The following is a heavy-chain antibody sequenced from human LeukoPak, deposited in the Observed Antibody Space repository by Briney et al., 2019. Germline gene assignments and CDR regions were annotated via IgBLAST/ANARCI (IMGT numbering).Heavy chain of an antibody. V-gene: IGHV3-23*01. CDR3: AKDRKRITIFGVVIISNPNSLDY. D-gene: IGHD3-3*01. J-gene: IGHJ4*02. CDR2: ISGSGGST. Sequence: KSGGSLRLSCAASGFTFSSYAMSWVCQAPGKGLEWVSAISGSGGSTYYADSVKGRFTISRDNSKNTLYLQMNSLRAEDTAVYYCAKDRKRITIFGVVIISNPNSLDYWGQGTLVTVSS. CDR1: GFTFSSYA.